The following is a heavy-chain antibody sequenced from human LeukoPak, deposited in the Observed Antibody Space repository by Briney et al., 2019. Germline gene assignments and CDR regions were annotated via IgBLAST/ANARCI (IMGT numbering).Heavy chain of an antibody. CDR2: IIPIFGSA. D-gene: IGHD6-13*01. Sequence: SVKVSCRASGGTFSSYAINWVRQAPGQGLEWMGGIIPIFGSATYAQRFQGRVTITADESTSTAFMELSSLRSEDTAVYYCARRRREYSSSYYYYGMDVWGQGTTVTVSS. CDR1: GGTFSSYA. J-gene: IGHJ6*02. CDR3: ARRRREYSSSYYYYGMDV. V-gene: IGHV1-69*13.